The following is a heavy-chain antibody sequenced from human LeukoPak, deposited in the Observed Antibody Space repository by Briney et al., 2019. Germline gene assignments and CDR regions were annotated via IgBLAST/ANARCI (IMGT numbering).Heavy chain of an antibody. CDR2: ISAYNGNT. J-gene: IGHJ4*02. CDR1: GYTFTSYG. V-gene: IGHV1-18*01. Sequence: GASVKVSCKASGYTFTSYGISWVRQAPGQGLEWMGWISAYNGNTNYAQKLQGRVTMTTDTSTSTAYMELRSLRSDDTAVYYCARDEVGVVPVAIVCWGQGTLVTVSS. CDR3: ARDEVGVVPVAIVC. D-gene: IGHD2-2*02.